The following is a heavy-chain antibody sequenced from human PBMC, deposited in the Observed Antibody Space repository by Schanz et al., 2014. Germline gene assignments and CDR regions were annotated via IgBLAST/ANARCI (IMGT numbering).Heavy chain of an antibody. J-gene: IGHJ4*02. D-gene: IGHD6-19*01. CDR3: AASSGWHPSTDY. CDR1: GFGFSSHS. CDR2: ISDSGTYT. V-gene: IGHV3-21*05. Sequence: EVQLVESGGGLIQPGGSLRLSCAASGFGFSSHSFNWVRQAPGKGLEWLSYISDSGTYTNYADSVKGRFTISRDNAKSSLYLQMNSLRVEDTAVYYCAASSGWHPSTDYWGQGTLVTVSS.